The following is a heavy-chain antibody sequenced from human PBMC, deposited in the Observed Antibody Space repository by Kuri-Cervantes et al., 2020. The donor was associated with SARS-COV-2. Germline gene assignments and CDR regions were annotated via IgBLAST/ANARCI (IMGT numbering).Heavy chain of an antibody. Sequence: LSLTCAASGFTISDYYMTWIRQTPGKGLEWVSYISASGEIIYYADSVKGRFTISRDIAKNSLYLHMNTLRAEDTAVYYCARGSSSTYFDYWGQGTLVTVSS. V-gene: IGHV3-11*04. CDR1: GFTISDYY. D-gene: IGHD6-6*01. CDR3: ARGSSSTYFDY. J-gene: IGHJ4*02. CDR2: ISASGEII.